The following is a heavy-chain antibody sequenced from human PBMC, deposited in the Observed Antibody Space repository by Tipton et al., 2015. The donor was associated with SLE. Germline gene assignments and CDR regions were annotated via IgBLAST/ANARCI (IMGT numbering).Heavy chain of an antibody. CDR2: IYYSGST. V-gene: IGHV4-31*03. J-gene: IGHJ4*02. Sequence: TLSLTCTVTGGSISSSSYYWGWIRQPPGKGLEWIGYIYYSGSTYYNPSLKSRVTISVDTSKNQFSLKLSSVTAADTAVYYCARDNNSGYGNFDYWGQGTLVTVSS. CDR3: ARDNNSGYGNFDY. CDR1: GGSISSSSYY. D-gene: IGHD5-12*01.